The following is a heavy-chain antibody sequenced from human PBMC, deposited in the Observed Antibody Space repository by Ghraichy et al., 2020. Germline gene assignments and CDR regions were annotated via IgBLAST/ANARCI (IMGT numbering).Heavy chain of an antibody. Sequence: TLSLTCTFSGFSLTTGGMRVSWVRQPPGKALEWLARIDWDGDKFYSSYLETRLTISMDTSGNQVVLTMTNMDPVDTATYFCTRMDVWGTGTTVTVSS. CDR3: TRMDV. CDR1: GFSLTTGGMR. CDR2: IDWDGDK. V-gene: IGHV2-70*04. J-gene: IGHJ6*04.